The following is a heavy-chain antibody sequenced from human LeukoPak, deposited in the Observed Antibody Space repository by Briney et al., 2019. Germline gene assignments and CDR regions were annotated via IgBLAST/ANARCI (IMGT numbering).Heavy chain of an antibody. CDR2: ISYDGSNK. D-gene: IGHD2-21*02. J-gene: IGHJ4*02. CDR1: GFTFSSYG. CDR3: ATGLGDPDMYYFAY. V-gene: IGHV3-30*03. Sequence: GRSLRLSCAASGFTFSSYGMHWVRQAPGKGLEWVSVISYDGSNKYYADSVKGRLTISRDNSQNTLYLQMNSLRGEDTAVYYCATGLGDPDMYYFAYWGQGTLVTVSS.